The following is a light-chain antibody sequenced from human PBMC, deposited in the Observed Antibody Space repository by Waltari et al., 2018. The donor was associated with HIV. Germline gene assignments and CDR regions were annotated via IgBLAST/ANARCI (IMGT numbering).Light chain of an antibody. J-gene: IGKJ2*01. Sequence: DIQMTQFPSSLSASVGDRVTISCRESQSISSYINWYQEKPGKAPELLIYAASTLQSGVPSRFSASGSETDFTLTISSLQPEDCATYYCQQSYSLPRTFGQGTKLEIK. CDR1: QSISSY. CDR3: QQSYSLPRT. V-gene: IGKV1-39*01. CDR2: AAS.